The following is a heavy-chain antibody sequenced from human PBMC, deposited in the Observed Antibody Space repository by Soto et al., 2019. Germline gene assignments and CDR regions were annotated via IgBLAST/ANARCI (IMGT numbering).Heavy chain of an antibody. D-gene: IGHD2-8*01. CDR3: AKKGLGSLKTFCSNSDCHYAFDL. V-gene: IGHV3-23*01. CDR1: GFTFINYA. Sequence: EVQLLESGGGLVQPGGSLRLSCAASGFTFINYAMIWVRQAPGKGLEWVSTISGGGDGTYYSDSVNGHFTISRDNSKNTLYLQMNSLRAEDTAIYYCAKKGLGSLKTFCSNSDCHYAFDLWGQGTVVTVSS. J-gene: IGHJ3*01. CDR2: ISGGGDGT.